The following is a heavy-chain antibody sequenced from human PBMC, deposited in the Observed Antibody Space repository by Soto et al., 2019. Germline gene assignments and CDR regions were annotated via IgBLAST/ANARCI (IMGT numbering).Heavy chain of an antibody. D-gene: IGHD3-10*01. Sequence: SETLSLTCTVSGGSISSRDYFWSWIRQPPGKGLEWIGYISYSGSTFYNPSLKSRLTISIDTSKNQFSLKLSSVTAADTAVYYCARGRGSGSYSGSVFDLWGQGTLVTVSS. V-gene: IGHV4-30-4*01. CDR1: GGSISSRDYF. CDR3: ARGRGSGSYSGSVFDL. J-gene: IGHJ4*02. CDR2: ISYSGST.